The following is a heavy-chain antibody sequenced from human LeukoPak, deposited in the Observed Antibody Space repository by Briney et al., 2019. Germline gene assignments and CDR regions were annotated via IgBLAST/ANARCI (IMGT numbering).Heavy chain of an antibody. CDR3: ASSPYYDFWSGYYDY. V-gene: IGHV3-48*01. CDR2: IGTTSGAI. D-gene: IGHD3-3*01. J-gene: IGHJ4*02. Sequence: GGSLRLSCAASGFTFNAFGMNWVRQAPGKGLEWVSYIGTTSGAIYYADSVKGRFTISRDSAKNSLYLQMNSLRAEDTAVYYCASSPYYDFWSGYYDYWGQGTLVTVSS. CDR1: GFTFNAFG.